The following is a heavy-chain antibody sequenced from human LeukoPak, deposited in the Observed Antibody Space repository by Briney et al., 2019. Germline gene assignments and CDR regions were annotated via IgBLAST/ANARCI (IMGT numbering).Heavy chain of an antibody. J-gene: IGHJ4*02. CDR2: IGSSGDIT. V-gene: IGHV3-23*01. Sequence: GGSLRLSCAASGFTFSSYAMSWVRQAPGLGLEWVSSIGSSGDITYYADSVKGRFTISRDNSKNALYLQMNSLRAEDTAVYYCARDIDNGDYVVYWGQGTLVTVSS. CDR1: GFTFSSYA. CDR3: ARDIDNGDYVVY. D-gene: IGHD4-17*01.